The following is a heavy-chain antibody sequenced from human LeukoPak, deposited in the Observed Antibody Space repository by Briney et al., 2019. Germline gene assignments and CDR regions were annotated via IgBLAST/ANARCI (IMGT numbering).Heavy chain of an antibody. D-gene: IGHD6-6*01. CDR3: ARAPLSIAARLTS. J-gene: IGHJ5*02. CDR1: GYTFTSYY. CDR2: INPSGGST. V-gene: IGHV1-46*01. Sequence: ASVKVSCKASGYTFTSYYMHWVRQAPGQGLEWVGIINPSGGSTSYAQKFQGRVTMTRDMSTSTVYMELSSLRSEDTAVYYCARAPLSIAARLTSWGQGTLVTVSS.